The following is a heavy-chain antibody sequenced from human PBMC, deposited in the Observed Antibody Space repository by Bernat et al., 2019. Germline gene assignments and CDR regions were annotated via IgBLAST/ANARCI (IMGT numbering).Heavy chain of an antibody. D-gene: IGHD3-22*01. CDR3: AGDRGTEVVFGKGGAFDI. V-gene: IGHV3-33*01. Sequence: QVQLVESGGGVVQPGRSLRLSCAASGFTFSSFGMHWVRQAPGKGLEWLAVIWYDGSNQYYADSVKGQFTISRDNSKNTLYLQMNSLRAEETAVYYCAGDRGTEVVFGKGGAFDIWGQGTTVTVSS. J-gene: IGHJ3*02. CDR1: GFTFSSFG. CDR2: IWYDGSNQ.